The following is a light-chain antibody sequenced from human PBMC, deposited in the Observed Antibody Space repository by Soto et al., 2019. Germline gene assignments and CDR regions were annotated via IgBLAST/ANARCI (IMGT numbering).Light chain of an antibody. Sequence: DIQLTQSPSFLSASVGDRVTITCQASQGISSYLAWYQLKPGKAPKLLISTASSLQSGVPSRFSGSGSGTEFTLTISSLQPEDFATYYCQQLDSYPRTFGQGTKVDIK. CDR3: QQLDSYPRT. J-gene: IGKJ1*01. V-gene: IGKV1-9*01. CDR2: TAS. CDR1: QGISSY.